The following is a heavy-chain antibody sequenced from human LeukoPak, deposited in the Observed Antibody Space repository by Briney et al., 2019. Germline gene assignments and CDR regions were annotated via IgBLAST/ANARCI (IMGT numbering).Heavy chain of an antibody. J-gene: IGHJ4*02. Sequence: GGSLRLSCAASGFTFDDYAMHWVRQAPGMGLEWVSLISGDGGSTYYADSVKGRFTISTDNSKNSLYLQMNSLRTEDTALYYCAKDNRTQAARGDFDYWGQGTLVTVSS. CDR1: GFTFDDYA. CDR2: ISGDGGST. D-gene: IGHD6-25*01. V-gene: IGHV3-43*02. CDR3: AKDNRTQAARGDFDY.